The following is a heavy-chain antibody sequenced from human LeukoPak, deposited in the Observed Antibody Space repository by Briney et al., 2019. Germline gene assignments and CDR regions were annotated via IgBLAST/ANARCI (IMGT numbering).Heavy chain of an antibody. Sequence: GGSVRLSCAASGFTFSSYAMSSVRQAPGKGLDWVSAISGSGGSTYYADSVKGRFTISRDNSKNTLYLQMNSLRAEDTAVYYCAKRGYGSDYYGMDVWGQGTTVTVSS. CDR2: ISGSGGST. J-gene: IGHJ6*02. D-gene: IGHD3-10*01. CDR1: GFTFSSYA. CDR3: AKRGYGSDYYGMDV. V-gene: IGHV3-23*01.